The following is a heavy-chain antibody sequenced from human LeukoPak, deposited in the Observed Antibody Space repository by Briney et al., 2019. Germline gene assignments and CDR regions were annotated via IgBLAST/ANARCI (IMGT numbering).Heavy chain of an antibody. Sequence: PGGSLRLSCAASGFTFSSYEMNWGRQAPGKGLEWVSYISSSGSTIYYADSVKGRFTISRDNAKNSPYLQMNSLRAEDTAVYYCARERGGPYDSSGYYIDYWGQGTLVTVSS. CDR2: ISSSGSTI. V-gene: IGHV3-48*03. CDR1: GFTFSSYE. D-gene: IGHD3-22*01. J-gene: IGHJ4*02. CDR3: ARERGGPYDSSGYYIDY.